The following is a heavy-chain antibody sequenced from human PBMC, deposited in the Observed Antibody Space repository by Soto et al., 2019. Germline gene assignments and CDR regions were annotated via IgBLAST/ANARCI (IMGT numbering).Heavy chain of an antibody. Sequence: GESLKISCKGSGYSFTSYWIGWVRQMPGKGLEWMGIIYPGDSDTRYSPSFQGQVTISRDDSRGTLYLQMNNVRAEDTAVYFCARDLKQLDYWGQGTLVTVSS. J-gene: IGHJ4*02. D-gene: IGHD1-1*01. CDR1: GYSFTSYW. CDR3: ARDLKQLDY. CDR2: IYPGDSDT. V-gene: IGHV5-51*01.